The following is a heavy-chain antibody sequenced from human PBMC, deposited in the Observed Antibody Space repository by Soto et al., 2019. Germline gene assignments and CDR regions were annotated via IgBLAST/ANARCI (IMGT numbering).Heavy chain of an antibody. Sequence: PGGSLRLSCAASGFTFSSYAMSWVRQAPGKGLEWVSAISGSGGSTYYADSVKGRFTISRDNSKNTLYLQMNSLRAEDTAVYYCAKDALYDILTGYVGYFDYWGQGTLVTVSS. CDR2: ISGSGGST. D-gene: IGHD3-9*01. CDR1: GFTFSSYA. CDR3: AKDALYDILTGYVGYFDY. J-gene: IGHJ4*02. V-gene: IGHV3-23*01.